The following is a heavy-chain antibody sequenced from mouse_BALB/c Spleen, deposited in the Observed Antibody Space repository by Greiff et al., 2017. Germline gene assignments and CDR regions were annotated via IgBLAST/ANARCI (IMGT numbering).Heavy chain of an antibody. V-gene: IGHV1-80*01. CDR2: IYPGDGDT. Sequence: VQVVESGAELVRPGSSVKISCKASGYAFSSYWMNWVKQRPGQGLEWIGQIYPGDGDTNYNGKFKGKATLTADKSSSTAYMQLSSLTSEDSAVYFCARLITTSYYAMDYWGQGTSVTVSS. CDR3: ARLITTSYYAMDY. CDR1: GYAFSSYW. J-gene: IGHJ4*01. D-gene: IGHD2-4*01.